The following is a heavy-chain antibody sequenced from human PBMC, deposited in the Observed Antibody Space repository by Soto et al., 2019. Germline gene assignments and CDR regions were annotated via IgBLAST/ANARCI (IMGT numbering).Heavy chain of an antibody. V-gene: IGHV1-69*06. J-gene: IGHJ6*02. CDR3: AREGYYGSGSYDYYYYGMDV. CDR2: IIPIFGTA. CDR1: GGTFSSYA. D-gene: IGHD3-10*01. Sequence: QVQLVQSGAEVKKPGSSVKVSCKASGGTFSSYAISWVRQAPGQGLEWMGGIIPIFGTANYAQKFQGRVTITADKSTSTAYMELSSLRSEDTAVYYCAREGYYGSGSYDYYYYGMDVWGQGTTVTVS.